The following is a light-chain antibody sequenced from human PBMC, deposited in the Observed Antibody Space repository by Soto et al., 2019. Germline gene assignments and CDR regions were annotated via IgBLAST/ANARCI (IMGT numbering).Light chain of an antibody. J-gene: IGKJ4*01. CDR3: QQYNNWPLT. CDR2: GAT. V-gene: IGKV3-15*01. CDR1: QSISNN. Sequence: ETVMTQSPATLSVSPGERATLSCRAGQSISNNLAWYQQNPGQAPRLLIYGATTRATGIPSRFSGSGSGTEFTLTISSLQSEDFAVYYCQQYNNWPLTVGGGTKVEIK.